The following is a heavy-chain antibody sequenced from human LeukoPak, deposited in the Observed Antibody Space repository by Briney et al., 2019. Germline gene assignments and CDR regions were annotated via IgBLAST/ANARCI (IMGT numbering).Heavy chain of an antibody. Sequence: GESLKISCKGSGYSFTTYWIGWVRQMPGKGLEWMGIIYPGDSDTRYSPSSQGQVTISADKSISTAYLQWSSLKDSDTAMYYCARSRGSTSRDAFDIWAQGTMVTVSS. D-gene: IGHD3-16*01. CDR2: IYPGDSDT. J-gene: IGHJ3*02. CDR1: GYSFTTYW. V-gene: IGHV5-51*01. CDR3: ARSRGSTSRDAFDI.